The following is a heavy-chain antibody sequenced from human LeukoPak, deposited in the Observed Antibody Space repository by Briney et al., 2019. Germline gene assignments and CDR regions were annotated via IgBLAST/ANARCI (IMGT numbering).Heavy chain of an antibody. CDR2: ISSNWGST. CDR3: ATFGVVTRYFDY. CDR1: GFTFSSYA. V-gene: IGHV3-64*01. D-gene: IGHD3-3*01. Sequence: GGSLRLSCAASGFTFSSYAMHWVRQAPGTGLEYVSAISSNWGSTYYANTVKGRFTISRDNSKNTLYLQMGSLRAEDMAVYYCATFGVVTRYFDYWGQGTLVTVSS. J-gene: IGHJ4*02.